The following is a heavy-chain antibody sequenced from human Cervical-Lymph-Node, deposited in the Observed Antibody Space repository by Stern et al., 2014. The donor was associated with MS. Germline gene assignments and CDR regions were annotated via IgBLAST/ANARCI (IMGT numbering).Heavy chain of an antibody. CDR3: ARDGGATFDP. J-gene: IGHJ5*02. D-gene: IGHD1-26*01. CDR1: GFTFTSYG. CDR2: IRAYTGNT. V-gene: IGHV1-18*04. Sequence: QVQLVQSGAEVKKPGASLTVSCKASGFTFTSYGISWVRQAPGQGLEWVGWIRAYTGNTNYAKSVQGRVTITTETSTHTPSMQLRSLRSDDTAVYYCARDGGATFDPWGQGTLVTVSS.